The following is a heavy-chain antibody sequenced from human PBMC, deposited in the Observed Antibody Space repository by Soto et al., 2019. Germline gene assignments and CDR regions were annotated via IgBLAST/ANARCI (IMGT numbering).Heavy chain of an antibody. V-gene: IGHV3-33*01. CDR3: ARGRWEFPLFYYGLDV. Sequence: LRLSCAASGFTFSNYGMHWVRQAPGKGLEWVAIIWYDGSNDYYVDSVKGRFTISRDNSKNTLSLQMNSLRAEDTAVYYCARGRWEFPLFYYGLDVWGQGTTVTVSS. CDR2: IWYDGSND. CDR1: GFTFSNYG. J-gene: IGHJ6*02. D-gene: IGHD1-26*01.